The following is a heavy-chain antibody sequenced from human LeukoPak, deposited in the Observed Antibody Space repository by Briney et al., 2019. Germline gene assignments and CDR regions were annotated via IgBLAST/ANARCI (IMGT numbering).Heavy chain of an antibody. CDR2: ITGSGGST. J-gene: IGHJ4*02. D-gene: IGHD3-3*01. V-gene: IGHV3-23*01. CDR3: ARDERLLSFLK. Sequence: PGGSLRLSCAAPGFTFSSYAMSWVRQAPGKGLEWVSGITGSGGSTYYADSVKGRFTISRDNSKNTMYMQMNSLRAEDTAIYYCARDERLLSFLKWGQGTLVTVSS. CDR1: GFTFSSYA.